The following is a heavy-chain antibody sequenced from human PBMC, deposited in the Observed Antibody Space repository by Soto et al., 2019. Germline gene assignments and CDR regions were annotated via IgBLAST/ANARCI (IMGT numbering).Heavy chain of an antibody. CDR1: GWSFSGYY. D-gene: IGHD1-1*01. V-gene: IGHV4-34*01. Sequence: PSETLSLPCAVYGWSFSGYYWSWLRQPPGKGLEWIGEINHSGSPNYNPSLKSRVTISVDTSKNQFSLKMTSVTAADTAVYYCATANWSHHYFDPWGQGTLVTVSS. CDR2: INHSGSP. CDR3: ATANWSHHYFDP. J-gene: IGHJ5*02.